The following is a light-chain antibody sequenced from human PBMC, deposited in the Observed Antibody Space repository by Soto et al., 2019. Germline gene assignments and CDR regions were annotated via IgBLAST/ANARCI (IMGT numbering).Light chain of an antibody. CDR1: SSDVGNYNY. CDR2: AVS. Sequence: QSALTQPASVSGAPGQSITISCTGTSSDVGNYNYVSWYRQYPGKAPILMIYAVSRRPSGVSNRFSGSKSGNTASLTISGLEAEDEADYYCTSYTPSSTYVFGTGTKLTVL. J-gene: IGLJ1*01. V-gene: IGLV2-14*03. CDR3: TSYTPSSTYV.